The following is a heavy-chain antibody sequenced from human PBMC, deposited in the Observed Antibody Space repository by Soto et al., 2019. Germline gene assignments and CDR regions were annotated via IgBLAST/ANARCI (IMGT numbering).Heavy chain of an antibody. CDR1: GGTFSSYA. V-gene: IGHV1-69*01. CDR3: TRWEVVGATRYNWFDP. CDR2: IIPIFGTA. D-gene: IGHD1-26*01. J-gene: IGHJ5*02. Sequence: QVQLVQSGAEVKKPGSSVKVSCKASGGTFSSYAISWVRQAPGQGLEWMGGIIPIFGTANYAQKFQGRVTITADESTSTAYMELSSLRSEDTAVYYCTRWEVVGATRYNWFDPWGQGTLVTVSS.